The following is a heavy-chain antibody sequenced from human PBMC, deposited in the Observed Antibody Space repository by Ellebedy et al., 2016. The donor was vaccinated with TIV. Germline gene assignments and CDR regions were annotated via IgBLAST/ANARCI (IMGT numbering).Heavy chain of an antibody. CDR1: GYTFTTYY. J-gene: IGHJ4*02. Sequence: AASVKVSCKASGYTFTTYYMHLVRQAPGQGLAWMGTVHPFNGGTGYAQRFQGRVTMTRDTYPSTVYMELSSLSSDDTAVDYCAREGGVYYFDDWGQGTLVTVSS. CDR3: AREGGVYYFDD. CDR2: VHPFNGGT. D-gene: IGHD2-8*02. V-gene: IGHV1-46*01.